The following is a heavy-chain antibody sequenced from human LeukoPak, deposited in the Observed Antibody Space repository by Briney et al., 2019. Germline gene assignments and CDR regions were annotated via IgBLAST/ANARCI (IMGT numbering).Heavy chain of an antibody. CDR1: GFTFSSYS. J-gene: IGHJ4*02. Sequence: GGSLRLSCAASGFTFSSYSMNWVRQAPGRGLEWVSSISSSSSYRYFSDSVKGRFTISRDNAKNTLYLQMNSLRAEDTAVYYCARGKGHYYDSSGYHYWGQGTLVTVSS. CDR3: ARGKGHYYDSSGYHY. CDR2: ISSSSSYR. V-gene: IGHV3-21*01. D-gene: IGHD3-22*01.